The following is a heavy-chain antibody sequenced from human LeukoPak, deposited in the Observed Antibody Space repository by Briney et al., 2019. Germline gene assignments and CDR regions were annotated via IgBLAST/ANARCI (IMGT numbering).Heavy chain of an antibody. CDR2: ISGSGGTT. CDR1: GLTFSTSG. CDR3: AKDRRGWPTYFDS. J-gene: IGHJ4*02. D-gene: IGHD6-19*01. Sequence: GGSLRLSCTASGLTFSTSGFNWVRQAPGKGLEWVSAISGSGGTTYYADSVKGRFTISRDNSKNTLYLQMNSLRAEDTAVYYCAKDRRGWPTYFDSWGQGTLVTVSS. V-gene: IGHV3-23*01.